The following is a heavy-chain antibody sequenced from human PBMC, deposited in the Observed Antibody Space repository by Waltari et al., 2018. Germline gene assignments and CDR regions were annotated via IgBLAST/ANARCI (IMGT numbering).Heavy chain of an antibody. V-gene: IGHV4-39*07. CDR3: ARQRPAALVAWFDS. D-gene: IGHD2-2*01. J-gene: IGHJ5*01. Sequence: QLQLQESGPGLVKPSETLSLSCTVSGDSISRSDYYWGWIRQPPGKGLEWIGSVDDSGTSYYNPSLKSRVDISTDTSKTQLSLRLTSVTAADSAVYHCARQRPAALVAWFDSWGQGTPVIVSS. CDR1: GDSISRSDYY. CDR2: VDDSGTS.